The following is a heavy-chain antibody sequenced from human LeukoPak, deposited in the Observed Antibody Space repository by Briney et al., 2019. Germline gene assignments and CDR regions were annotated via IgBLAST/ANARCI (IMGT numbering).Heavy chain of an antibody. V-gene: IGHV4-4*02. CDR1: GVSLRSNNW. CDR3: ARHEGFSQKD. J-gene: IGHJ4*02. Sequence: PSGTLSLTSALSGVSLRSNNWWSGARRPPGKGLEWIREIREIEGTNYNPSLKRRVTLSVDKSKDQFSLKLSSVTASYTAGDYCARHEGFSQKDWGQGTQVTVSS. CDR2: IREIEGT.